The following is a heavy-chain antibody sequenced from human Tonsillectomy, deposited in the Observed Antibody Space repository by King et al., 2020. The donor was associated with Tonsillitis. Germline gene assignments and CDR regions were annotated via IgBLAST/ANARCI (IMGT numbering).Heavy chain of an antibody. V-gene: IGHV3-9*01. CDR2: ISGNSVSI. J-gene: IGHJ6*02. CDR1: GFSFDDHA. Sequence: VQLVESGGGLVQPGRSLRLSCAASGFSFDDHAMHWVRQAPGKGLEWVSGISGNSVSIDYADSVKGRFTMSRDNAQNSLSLQMNSLRPEDTALYYCVKDIEWSSGYSYSYGGMDVWGQGTTVTVSS. CDR3: VKDIEWSSGYSYSYGGMDV. D-gene: IGHD5-18*01.